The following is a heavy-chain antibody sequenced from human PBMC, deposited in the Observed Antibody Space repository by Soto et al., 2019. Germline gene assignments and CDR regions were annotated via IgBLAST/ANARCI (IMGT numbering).Heavy chain of an antibody. D-gene: IGHD6-25*01. CDR1: GLTFSSYW. J-gene: IGHJ6*02. CDR2: IKQDGSEK. CDR3: AREVWEERLRQYYYYGMDV. Sequence: EVQLAESGGGLVQPGGSLRLSCTASGLTFSSYWMNWVRQVPGKGLEWVANIKQDGSEKNYVQSVKGRFTISRDNAKNSLYLQMNSLRAEDTAVYYCAREVWEERLRQYYYYGMDVWGQGTTVTVSS. V-gene: IGHV3-7*01.